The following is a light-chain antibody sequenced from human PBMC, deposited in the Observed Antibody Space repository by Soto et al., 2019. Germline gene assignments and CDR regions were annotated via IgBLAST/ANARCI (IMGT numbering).Light chain of an antibody. CDR1: QSVSSN. CDR2: GAS. Sequence: EIVMTQSPATLSVSPGERATLSCRASQSVSSNLAWYQQKPDQAPRLLISGASTRATGLTARFSRSGSGTEITLTSSCPQSEDSAVDYCQQYNNWPLSCGPGTQVDIK. V-gene: IGKV3D-15*01. J-gene: IGKJ3*01. CDR3: QQYNNWPLS.